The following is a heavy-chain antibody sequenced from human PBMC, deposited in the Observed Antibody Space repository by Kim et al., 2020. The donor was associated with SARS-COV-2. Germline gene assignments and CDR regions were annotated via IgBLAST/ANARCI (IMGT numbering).Heavy chain of an antibody. Sequence: ASVKVSCKASGYTFTGYYMHWVRQAPGQGLEWMGWINPNSGGTNYAQKFQGRVTMTRDTSISTAYMELSRLRSDDTAVYYCARDIQQLVLGAVWYFDYWGQGTLVTVSS. CDR2: INPNSGGT. CDR1: GYTFTGYY. D-gene: IGHD6-13*01. V-gene: IGHV1-2*02. J-gene: IGHJ4*02. CDR3: ARDIQQLVLGAVWYFDY.